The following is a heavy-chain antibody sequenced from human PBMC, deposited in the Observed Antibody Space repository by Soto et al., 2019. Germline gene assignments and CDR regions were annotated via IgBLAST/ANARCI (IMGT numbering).Heavy chain of an antibody. Sequence: EVQLVESGGGLVKPGGSLRLSCAASGFTFSSYSMNWVRQAPGKGLEWVSSISSSSGYIYYADSVKGRFTISRDNAKNSLYLQMNSLRAEDTAVYYCARDLSYSYGFYYYYGMDVWGQGTTVTVSS. CDR1: GFTFSSYS. CDR2: ISSSSGYI. D-gene: IGHD5-18*01. V-gene: IGHV3-21*01. CDR3: ARDLSYSYGFYYYYGMDV. J-gene: IGHJ6*02.